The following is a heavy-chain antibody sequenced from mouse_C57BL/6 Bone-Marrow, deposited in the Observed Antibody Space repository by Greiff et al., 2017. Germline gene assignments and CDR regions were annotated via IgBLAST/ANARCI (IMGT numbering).Heavy chain of an antibody. Sequence: EVKLVESGPELVKPGASVKISCKASGYSFTGYYMNWVKQSPEKSLEWIGEINPSTGGTTYNKKFKAKATLTVDKSSSTAYMQLKSLTSEDSAVYYCARQGYYGSSYNYWGQGTTLTVSS. CDR1: GYSFTGYY. J-gene: IGHJ2*01. D-gene: IGHD1-1*01. V-gene: IGHV1-42*01. CDR2: INPSTGGT. CDR3: ARQGYYGSSYNY.